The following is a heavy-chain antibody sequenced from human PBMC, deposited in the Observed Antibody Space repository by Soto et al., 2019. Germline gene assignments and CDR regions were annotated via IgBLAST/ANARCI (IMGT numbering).Heavy chain of an antibody. CDR1: GGSISSSNW. CDR3: ARDLSNNYDILTGRNNNWFDP. J-gene: IGHJ5*02. CDR2: IYHSGST. D-gene: IGHD3-9*01. V-gene: IGHV4-4*02. Sequence: SETLSLTCAVSGGSISSSNWWSWVRQPPGKGLEWIGEIYHSGSTNYNPSLKSRVTISVDKSKNQFSLKLSSVTAADTAVYYCARDLSNNYDILTGRNNNWFDPWRQGTLVTVSS.